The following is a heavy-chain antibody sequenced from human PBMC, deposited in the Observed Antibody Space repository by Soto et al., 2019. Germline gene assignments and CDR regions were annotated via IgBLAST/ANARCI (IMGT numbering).Heavy chain of an antibody. CDR2: IYWNDDK. CDR3: AHRPPLTKLRWAYNWFDP. J-gene: IGHJ5*02. V-gene: IGHV2-5*01. Sequence: QITLKESGPTLVKPTQTLTLTCTFSGFSLSTSGVGVGWIRQPPGKALEWLALIYWNDDKRYSPSLKSRLTITKDTSKNQVVLTMTNMDPVDTATYYCAHRPPLTKLRWAYNWFDPWGQGTLVTVSS. D-gene: IGHD1-7*01. CDR1: GFSLSTSGVG.